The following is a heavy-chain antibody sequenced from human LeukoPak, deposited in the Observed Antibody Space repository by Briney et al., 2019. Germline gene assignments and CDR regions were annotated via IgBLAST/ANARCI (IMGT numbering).Heavy chain of an antibody. CDR3: ARGIGYSSSHDY. Sequence: ASVRVSCKASGYTFTGYYMHWVRQAPGQGLEWMGWINPNSGGTNYAQKFQGRVTMTRDTSISTAYMELSRLRSDDTAVYYCARGIGYSSSHDYWGQGTLVTVSS. CDR2: INPNSGGT. D-gene: IGHD6-13*01. V-gene: IGHV1-2*02. CDR1: GYTFTGYY. J-gene: IGHJ4*02.